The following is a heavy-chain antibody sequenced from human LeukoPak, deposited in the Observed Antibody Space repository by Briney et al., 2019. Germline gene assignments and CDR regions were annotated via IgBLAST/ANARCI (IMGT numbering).Heavy chain of an antibody. CDR2: INHSGST. J-gene: IGHJ4*02. CDR1: GESFSGYY. D-gene: IGHD3-3*01. Sequence: SETLSLTCAVYGESFSGYYWSWIRQPPAKGLEWIGEINHSGSTNYNPSLKSRVTISIDTPKSQFSLRLTSVTAADTAVYYCARSGGDFWSGSFGYLDYWGQGTLVTVSS. V-gene: IGHV4-34*01. CDR3: ARSGGDFWSGSFGYLDY.